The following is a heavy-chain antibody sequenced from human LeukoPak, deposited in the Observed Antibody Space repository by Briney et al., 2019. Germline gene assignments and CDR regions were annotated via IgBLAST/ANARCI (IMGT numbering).Heavy chain of an antibody. Sequence: SQTLSLTCAISGDSVSSNSAARHWIRQSPSRGLEWLGRTYYRSKWYNDYAVSVKSRITINPDTSKNQFSLQLNSVTPEDTAVYYCARGSAMVLFDIWGQGTMVTVSS. V-gene: IGHV6-1*01. CDR1: GDSVSSNSAA. CDR3: ARGSAMVLFDI. J-gene: IGHJ3*02. D-gene: IGHD5-18*01. CDR2: TYYRSKWYN.